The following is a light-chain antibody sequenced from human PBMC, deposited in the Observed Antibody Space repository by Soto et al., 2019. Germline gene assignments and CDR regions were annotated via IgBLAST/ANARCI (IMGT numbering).Light chain of an antibody. V-gene: IGLV2-14*01. CDR3: ASYTTSSTFV. CDR2: DVS. CDR1: RGDVGGYSY. J-gene: IGLJ1*01. Sequence: QSALTPPASVSGSPGQSSPISSPGTRGDVGGYSYVSGYQQQPGKAPKLVISDVSNRPSGVSDRFSGSKSGNTASLTISGLQNDDEADYYCASYTTSSTFVFGTGTRSPS.